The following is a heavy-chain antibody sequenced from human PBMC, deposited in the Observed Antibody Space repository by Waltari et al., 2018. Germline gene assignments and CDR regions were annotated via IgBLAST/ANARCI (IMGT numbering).Heavy chain of an antibody. CDR2: VHHSGKT. J-gene: IGHJ4*02. CDR3: AGDRAIGLFFDY. D-gene: IGHD2-2*01. CDR1: GDSVRVNYW. V-gene: IGHV4-4*02. Sequence: QVQLQESGQGLVKPSGTLSLTCAVSGDSVRVNYWWSWVRQSPEKGLEWIGQVHHSGKTHYNPSIQSRVTISVDSPKNHFSLTLKSVTAADTAVYYCAGDRAIGLFFDYWGRGTLVTVSS.